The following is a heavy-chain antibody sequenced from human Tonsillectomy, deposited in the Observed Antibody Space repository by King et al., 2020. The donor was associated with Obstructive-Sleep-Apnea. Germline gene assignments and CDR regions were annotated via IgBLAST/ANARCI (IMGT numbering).Heavy chain of an antibody. D-gene: IGHD3-22*01. CDR3: TKQGTYHYDSMAVRAY. V-gene: IGHV3-15*01. CDR1: GLTLNDAW. CDR2: IKSKTEGGTT. Sequence: VQLVESGGGLVKPGGSLRLSCAASGLTLNDAWMTWVRQAPGKGLEWVGRIKSKTEGGTTNYAAPVKGRFTISIDDSKNTLYLQMHSLKTEDTAVYYCTKQGTYHYDSMAVRAYWGQGTLVTVSS. J-gene: IGHJ4*02.